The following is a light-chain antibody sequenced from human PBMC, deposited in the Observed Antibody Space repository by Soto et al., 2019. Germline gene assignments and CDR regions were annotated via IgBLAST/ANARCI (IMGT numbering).Light chain of an antibody. V-gene: IGKV1-5*03. J-gene: IGKJ1*01. CDR3: QQYNSYWGT. CDR1: QSISSW. Sequence: DIQMTQSPSTLSASVGDRVTITCRASQSISSWVAWYQQKPGKAPKLLIYKASSLESGVPSRFSGSGSGTEFTLTISSLQPDDFATYYCQQYNSYWGTFGQGTKVEIK. CDR2: KAS.